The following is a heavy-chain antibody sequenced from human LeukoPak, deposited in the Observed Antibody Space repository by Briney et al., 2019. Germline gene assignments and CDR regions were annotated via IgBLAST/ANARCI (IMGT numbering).Heavy chain of an antibody. Sequence: GGSLRLSCAASGFTVSSNYMSWVRQAPGKGLERVSVIYSGGSTYYADSVKGRFTISRDNSKNTLYLQMNSLRAEDTAVYYCAKDPATGQALDYWGQGTLVTVSS. CDR1: GFTVSSNY. V-gene: IGHV3-53*05. CDR2: IYSGGST. J-gene: IGHJ4*02. D-gene: IGHD7-27*01. CDR3: AKDPATGQALDY.